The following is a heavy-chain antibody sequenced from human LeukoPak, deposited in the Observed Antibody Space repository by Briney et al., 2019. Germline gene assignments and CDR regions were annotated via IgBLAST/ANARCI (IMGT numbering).Heavy chain of an antibody. V-gene: IGHV5-51*01. CDR1: GYSFTSYW. CDR2: IYPGDSDT. CDR3: ARYENGDYVYTPVAEFDY. Sequence: GESLKISCKGYGYSFTSYWIGWVRQMPGKGLEWMGIIYPGDSDTRYCPSFQGQVTISADKSISTAYLQWSSLKASDTAMYYCARYENGDYVYTPVAEFDYWGQGTLVTVSS. D-gene: IGHD4-17*01. J-gene: IGHJ4*02.